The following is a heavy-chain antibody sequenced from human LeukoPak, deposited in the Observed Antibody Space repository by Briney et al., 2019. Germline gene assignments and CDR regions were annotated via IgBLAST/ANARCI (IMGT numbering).Heavy chain of an antibody. CDR1: GGTFSSYA. CDR3: AREGEDHTMIVVVPIGGAFDI. CDR2: IIPILGIA. V-gene: IGHV1-69*04. Sequence: SVKVSCKPSGGTFSSYAIGWVRQAPGQGLEWMGRIIPILGIANYAQKFQGRVTITADKSTGTAYMELSSLRSEDTAVYYCAREGEDHTMIVVVPIGGAFDIWGQGTMVTVSS. D-gene: IGHD3-22*01. J-gene: IGHJ3*02.